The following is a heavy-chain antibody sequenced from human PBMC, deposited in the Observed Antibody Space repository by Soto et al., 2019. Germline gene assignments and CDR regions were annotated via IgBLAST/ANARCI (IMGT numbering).Heavy chain of an antibody. J-gene: IGHJ6*02. D-gene: IGHD4-17*01. CDR2: IGGFNGNT. V-gene: IGHV1-18*04. CDR1: GYTFKNYG. Sequence: QVHLVQSGDELKKPGASVRVSCEAFGYTFKNYGIGWVRQAPGQGLEWVGRIGGFNGNTNYAEKVQGTLSLTTDTPTQTAYMALRSLRSADTAVYYCAREQTSVAMSRDGMVVWGQGTTVTVSS. CDR3: AREQTSVAMSRDGMVV.